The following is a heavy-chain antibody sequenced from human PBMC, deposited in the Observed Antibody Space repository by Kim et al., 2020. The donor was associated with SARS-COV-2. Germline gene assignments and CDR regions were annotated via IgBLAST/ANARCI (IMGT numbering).Heavy chain of an antibody. Sequence: SGGSTSYAQKSPGRVTMTRDTSTSTVYMELSSLRSEDTAVYYCARTGMDVWGQGTTVTVSS. CDR2: SGGST. CDR3: ARTGMDV. V-gene: IGHV1-46*01. J-gene: IGHJ6*02.